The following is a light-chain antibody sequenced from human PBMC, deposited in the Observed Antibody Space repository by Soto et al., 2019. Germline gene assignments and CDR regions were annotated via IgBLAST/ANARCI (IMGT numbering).Light chain of an antibody. CDR1: SSDVGGYNY. CDR3: SSYTSSSTLV. J-gene: IGLJ1*01. CDR2: DVS. Sequence: QSALTQPASVSGSPGQSITLSCTGTSSDVGGYNYVSWYQQHPGKAPKLMIYDVSNRPSGVSNRFSGSKSGNTASLTISGLQAEDEADDYCSSYTSSSTLVFGTGTKLTVL. V-gene: IGLV2-14*01.